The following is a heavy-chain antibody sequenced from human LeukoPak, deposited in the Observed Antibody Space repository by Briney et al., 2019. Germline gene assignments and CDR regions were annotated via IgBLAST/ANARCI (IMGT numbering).Heavy chain of an antibody. D-gene: IGHD3-22*01. CDR3: ARVSYYYDSSGYTENYYYYYMDV. CDR2: IYYSGST. V-gene: IGHV4-59*12. J-gene: IGHJ6*03. Sequence: PSETLSLTCTVSGGSISSYSWSWIRQPPGKGLEGIGYIYYSGSTNFNPSLKSRVAISVDKSKNQFSLKLSSVTAADTAVYYCARVSYYYDSSGYTENYYYYYMDVWGKGTTVTVSS. CDR1: GGSISSYS.